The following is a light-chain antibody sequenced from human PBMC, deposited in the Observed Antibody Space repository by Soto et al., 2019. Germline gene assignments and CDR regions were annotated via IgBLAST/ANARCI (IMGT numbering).Light chain of an antibody. V-gene: IGKV3-20*01. Sequence: IVLTQSKGTLSLSPRERATLSCRASQSFTSNYLAWYQQKPGQAPRLLIYGASSRATGIPDRFSGSGSGTDFTLTIRRLEPEDFAVYYCQQYGSSYPWTFGQGTKVDIK. CDR1: QSFTSNY. J-gene: IGKJ1*01. CDR2: GAS. CDR3: QQYGSSYPWT.